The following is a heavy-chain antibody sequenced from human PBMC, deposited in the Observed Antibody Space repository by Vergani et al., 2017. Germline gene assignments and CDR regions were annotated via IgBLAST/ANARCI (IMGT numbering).Heavy chain of an antibody. CDR3: ARHSHYGSGSPLLSY. V-gene: IGHV4-39*01. Sequence: QLQLQESGPGLVKPSETLSLTCTVSGGSISNSSYYWGWIRQPPGKGLEWIGSIYYSGSTYYNQSLKSRFNISVDTSKNQFSLKVSSVTAADTAVYYCARHSHYGSGSPLLSYWGQGTLVTVSS. CDR2: IYYSGST. D-gene: IGHD3-10*01. J-gene: IGHJ4*02. CDR1: GGSISNSSYY.